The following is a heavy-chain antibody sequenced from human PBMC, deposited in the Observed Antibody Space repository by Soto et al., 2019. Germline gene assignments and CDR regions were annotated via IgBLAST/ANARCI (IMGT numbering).Heavy chain of an antibody. J-gene: IGHJ4*02. V-gene: IGHV1-18*01. CDR1: GYSFINYA. CDR3: VRDMTGSTGDX. D-gene: IGHD1-1*01. Sequence: QVQLVQSGAEVKEPGASVRVSCRASGYSFINYAIFWVRQAPGQGLEWMGWISTSNGDTNYAQKFQGRISMTTDTSTSTAYVELRSLSYDDTAVYYCVRDMTGSTGDXWGQGTLVTVSS. CDR2: ISTSNGDT.